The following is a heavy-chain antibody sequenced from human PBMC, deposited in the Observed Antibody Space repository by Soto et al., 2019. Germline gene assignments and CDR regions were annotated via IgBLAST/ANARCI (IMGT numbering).Heavy chain of an antibody. J-gene: IGHJ4*02. Sequence: QVHLEQRGAGLLKPSETLSLTCTVSGGSFTGHFWSWVRQPPGKGLEWIGEVSHSGNTNYYPSLRSRVILTVDSSKNQMSLALASVTAAHTAVYYCARAKFESTGWHQFDIWGQGTLVTVSS. CDR2: VSHSGNT. CDR1: GGSFTGHF. D-gene: IGHD7-27*01. V-gene: IGHV4-34*02. CDR3: ARAKFESTGWHQFDI.